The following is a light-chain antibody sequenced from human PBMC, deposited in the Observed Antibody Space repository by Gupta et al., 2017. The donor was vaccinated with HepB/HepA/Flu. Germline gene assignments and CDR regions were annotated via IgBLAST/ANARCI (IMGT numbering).Light chain of an antibody. CDR2: DVS. CDR1: SRDVGVYND. CDR3: SSYTSSSTLGNV. Sequence: QSALTPPVSVSGSPGHRITILCTGTSRDVGVYNDVSWYQPHPGKAPKLMVYDVSNRPSGVSNRFSGSKSGNTAPLTISGLQAEDEADYYCSSYTSSSTLGNVFGTGTKVTVL. J-gene: IGLJ1*01. V-gene: IGLV2-14*01.